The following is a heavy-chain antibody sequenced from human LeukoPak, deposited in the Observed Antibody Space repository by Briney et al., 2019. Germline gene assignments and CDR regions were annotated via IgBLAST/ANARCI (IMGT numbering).Heavy chain of an antibody. Sequence: PGGSLRLSCATSGFTFSDYYMTWIRQAPGKGLEWISYISGSGSTIYYADSMKGRFTISRDNAKNSLCLQMNSLRAEDTAVYYCARLPSGNFDFDHWGQGTLVAVSS. CDR1: GFTFSDYY. J-gene: IGHJ4*02. CDR2: ISGSGSTI. D-gene: IGHD4-23*01. CDR3: ARLPSGNFDFDH. V-gene: IGHV3-11*01.